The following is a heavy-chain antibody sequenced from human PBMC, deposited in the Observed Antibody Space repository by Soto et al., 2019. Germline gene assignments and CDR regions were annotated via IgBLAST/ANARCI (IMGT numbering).Heavy chain of an antibody. J-gene: IGHJ6*03. CDR3: AKSPAARYYYYMDV. Sequence: PGGSLRLSCAGSGFTFGIYAMNWVRQAPGKGLEWVSGISGSGGSTYYADSVKGRFTISRDNSKNTLYLQMNSLRAEDTAVYYCAKSPAARYYYYMDVWGKGTTVTVSS. D-gene: IGHD2-2*01. CDR1: GFTFGIYA. CDR2: ISGSGGST. V-gene: IGHV3-23*01.